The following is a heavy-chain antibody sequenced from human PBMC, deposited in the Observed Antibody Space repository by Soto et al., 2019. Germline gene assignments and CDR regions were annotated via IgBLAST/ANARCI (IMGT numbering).Heavy chain of an antibody. V-gene: IGHV4-4*07. CDR3: ARTPWIHSSSWYFDY. D-gene: IGHD6-13*01. CDR2: IYTSGST. J-gene: IGHJ4*02. Sequence: SETLSLTCTVSGGSISSYYWSWIRQPAGKGLEWIGRIYTSGSTNYNPSLKSRVTMSVDTSKNQFSLKLSSVTAADTAVYYCARTPWIHSSSWYFDYWGQGTLVTVSS. CDR1: GGSISSYY.